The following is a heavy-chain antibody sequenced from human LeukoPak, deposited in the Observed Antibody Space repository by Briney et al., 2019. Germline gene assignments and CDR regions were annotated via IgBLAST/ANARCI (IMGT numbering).Heavy chain of an antibody. CDR2: IYTSGST. Sequence: SETLSLTGTVSGGSISSYYWSWIRQPAGKGLEWIGRIYTSGSTNYNPSRKSRVTMSVDTSKNQSSLKLTSVTAADTAVYYCARGWKATVVTMWSQGILVTVSS. V-gene: IGHV4-4*07. CDR3: ARGWKATVVTM. J-gene: IGHJ4*02. D-gene: IGHD4-23*01. CDR1: GGSISSYY.